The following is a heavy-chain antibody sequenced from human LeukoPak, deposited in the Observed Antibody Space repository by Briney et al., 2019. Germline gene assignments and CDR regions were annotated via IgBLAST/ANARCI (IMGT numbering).Heavy chain of an antibody. D-gene: IGHD3-22*01. CDR2: ISNSGDST. J-gene: IGHJ4*02. Sequence: PSETLPLTCTVSGYSISSGYYWGWIRQPPGKGLEWVSAISNSGDSTYYADSVKGRFTISRDNSKNTLYLQMNSLRAEDTAVYYCAKDQRITMIVDSWGQGTLVTVSS. CDR3: AKDQRITMIVDS. V-gene: IGHV3-23*01. CDR1: GYSISSGYY.